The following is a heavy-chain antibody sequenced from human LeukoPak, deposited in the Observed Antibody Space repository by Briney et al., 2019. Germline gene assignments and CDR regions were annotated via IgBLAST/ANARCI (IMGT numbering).Heavy chain of an antibody. CDR2: INHSGST. CDR1: GGSFSGYY. V-gene: IGHV4-34*01. J-gene: IGHJ5*02. Sequence: SETLSLTCALYGGSFSGYYWSWIRQPPGKGLEWIGEINHSGSTNYNPSLKRRVTISVDTSKNQFSLKLSSVTAADTAVYYCARGLLEPNYNWFDPWGQGTLVAVSS. CDR3: ARGLLEPNYNWFDP. D-gene: IGHD1-1*01.